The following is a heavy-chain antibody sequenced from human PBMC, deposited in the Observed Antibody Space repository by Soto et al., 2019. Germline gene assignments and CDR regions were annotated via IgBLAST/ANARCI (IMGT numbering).Heavy chain of an antibody. CDR2: MNPNSGNT. CDR3: AREAAMASFYYYGMDV. V-gene: IGHV1-8*01. CDR1: GYTFTSYD. D-gene: IGHD5-18*01. Sequence: QVQLVQSGAEVKKPGASVKVSCKASGYTFTSYDINWVRQATGQGLEWMGWMNPNSGNTGYAQKFQGRVTMTRNTSISTAYMELSSLRSEDTAVYYCAREAAMASFYYYGMDVWGQGTTVTVSS. J-gene: IGHJ6*02.